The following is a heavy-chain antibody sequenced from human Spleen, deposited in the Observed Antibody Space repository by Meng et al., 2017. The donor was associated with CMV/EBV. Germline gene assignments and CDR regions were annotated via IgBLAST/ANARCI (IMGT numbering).Heavy chain of an antibody. CDR2: INHSGST. D-gene: IGHD3-3*01. Sequence: FSGSYWSWIRQPPGKGLEWIGEINHSGSTNYNPSLKSRVTISVDTSKNQFSLKLSSVTAADTAVYYCATRRPYDFWSGYMPRGWFDPWGQGTLVTVSS. J-gene: IGHJ5*02. V-gene: IGHV4-34*01. CDR1: FSGSY. CDR3: ATRRPYDFWSGYMPRGWFDP.